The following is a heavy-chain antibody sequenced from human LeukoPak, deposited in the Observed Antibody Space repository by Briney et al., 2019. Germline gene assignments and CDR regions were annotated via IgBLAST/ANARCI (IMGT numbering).Heavy chain of an antibody. J-gene: IGHJ4*02. CDR1: GFTFSSYA. CDR2: ISGSGGST. D-gene: IGHD3-22*01. CDR3: AKDYYDSSGYYDLDY. V-gene: IGHV3-23*01. Sequence: GGSLRLSRAASGFTFSSYAMSWVRQAPGKGLEWVSAISGSGGSTYYADSVKGRFTISRDNSKNTLYLQMNSLRAEDTAVYYCAKDYYDSSGYYDLDYWGQGTLVTVSS.